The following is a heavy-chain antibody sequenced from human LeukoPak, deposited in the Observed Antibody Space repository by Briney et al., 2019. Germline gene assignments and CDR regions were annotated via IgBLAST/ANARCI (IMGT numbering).Heavy chain of an antibody. Sequence: ASVKVSCKASGYTFTIYYMHWVRQAPGQGLEWMGIINPSGGSTSYAQKLQGRVTMTTDTSTSTAYMELRSPRSDDTAVYYCVRDGGYYDSSGPTFDYWGQGTLVTVSS. D-gene: IGHD3-22*01. J-gene: IGHJ4*02. CDR3: VRDGGYYDSSGPTFDY. V-gene: IGHV1-46*01. CDR1: GYTFTIYY. CDR2: INPSGGST.